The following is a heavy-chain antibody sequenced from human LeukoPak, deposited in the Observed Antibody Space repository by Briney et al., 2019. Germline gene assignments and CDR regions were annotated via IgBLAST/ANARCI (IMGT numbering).Heavy chain of an antibody. V-gene: IGHV4-61*08. D-gene: IGHD6-19*01. Sequence: PSETLSLTCTVSGGSISSGGYYWSWIRQSPGKGLEWIGYISHSGTTSYRSSLKSRVTISVDTSKNQLSLKLASVTAADTAAYFCARWDDSAWAFGSWGPGTLVTVSS. J-gene: IGHJ4*02. CDR1: GGSISSGGYY. CDR2: ISHSGTT. CDR3: ARWDDSAWAFGS.